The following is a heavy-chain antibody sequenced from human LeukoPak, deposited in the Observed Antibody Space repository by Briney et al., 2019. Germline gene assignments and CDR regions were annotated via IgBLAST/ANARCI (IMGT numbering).Heavy chain of an antibody. CDR2: INPNSGGT. CDR3: ARGATPKLAYFDY. J-gene: IGHJ4*02. D-gene: IGHD5-12*01. Sequence: INPNSGGTNYAQKFQGRVTMTRDTSISTAYMELSRLRSDDTAVYYCARGATPKLAYFDYWGQGTLVTVSS. V-gene: IGHV1-2*02.